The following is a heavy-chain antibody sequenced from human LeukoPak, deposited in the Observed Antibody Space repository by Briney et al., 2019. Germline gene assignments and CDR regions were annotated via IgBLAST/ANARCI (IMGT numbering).Heavy chain of an antibody. D-gene: IGHD3-16*01. Sequence: GGSLRLSCAASGFMFSSSWMSWIRQAPGKGLEWVANIKQDGSERNYVDSLKGRFTISRDNAKNSLYLQMNSLRVEDTAVYYCERMGSYGPYYYHYMDVWGKGTTVTVSS. CDR1: GFMFSSSW. J-gene: IGHJ6*03. V-gene: IGHV3-7*01. CDR3: ERMGSYGPYYYHYMDV. CDR2: IKQDGSER.